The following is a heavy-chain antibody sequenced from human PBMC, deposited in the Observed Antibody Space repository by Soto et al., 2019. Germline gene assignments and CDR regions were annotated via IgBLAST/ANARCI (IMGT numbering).Heavy chain of an antibody. V-gene: IGHV3-30-3*01. J-gene: IGHJ4*02. CDR3: ARARLDTPALDY. CDR2: ISYDGSNK. CDR1: GLTFSSYA. D-gene: IGHD2-2*01. Sequence: QVQLVESGGGVVQPGRSLRLSCAASGLTFSSYAMHWVRQAPGKGLEWVAVISYDGSNKYYADSVKGRFTISRDNSKNTLYLQMNSLRAEDTAVYYCARARLDTPALDYWGQGTLVTVSS.